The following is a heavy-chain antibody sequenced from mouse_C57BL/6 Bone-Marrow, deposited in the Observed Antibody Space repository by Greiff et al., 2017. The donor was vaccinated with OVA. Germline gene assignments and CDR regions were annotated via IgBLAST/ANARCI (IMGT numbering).Heavy chain of an antibody. J-gene: IGHJ4*01. CDR2: IYPGNSDT. V-gene: IGHV1-5*01. D-gene: IGHD2-3*01. Sequence: VQLQQSGTVLARPGASVKMSCKTSGYTFTSYWMHWVKQRPGQGLEWIGAIYPGNSDTSYNQKFKGKAKLTAVTSASTAYMELSSLTNEDSAVYYCTGYDGFPYAMDYWGQGTSVTVSS. CDR3: TGYDGFPYAMDY. CDR1: GYTFTSYW.